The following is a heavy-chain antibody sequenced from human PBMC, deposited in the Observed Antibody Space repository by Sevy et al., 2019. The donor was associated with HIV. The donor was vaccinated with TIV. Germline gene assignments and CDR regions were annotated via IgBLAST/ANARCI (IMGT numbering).Heavy chain of an antibody. D-gene: IGHD6-13*01. CDR2: LYTSGST. CDR1: GGSISSGSYY. J-gene: IGHJ5*02. V-gene: IGHV4-61*02. CDR3: AGDEGIAADGMSWFDP. Sequence: SETLSLTCTVSGGSISSGSYYWSWIRQPVGKGLEWIGRLYTSGSTNYNPSLKSRVTISVDTSKNQLSMRLSSVTAADTAVYYCAGDEGIAADGMSWFDPWGQGTLVTVSS.